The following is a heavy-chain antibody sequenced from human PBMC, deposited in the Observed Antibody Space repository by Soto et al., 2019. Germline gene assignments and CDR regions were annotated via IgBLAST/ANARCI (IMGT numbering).Heavy chain of an antibody. Sequence: SETLSLTCAVSGGSISSGDYSWNWIRQPPGKGLEWIGYIYYGGSTYYNPSLQSRVTMSVDRSRNQFSLKLNSVTAADTAVYYCARVRREFDNADYFDSWGRGTLVTVSS. CDR3: ARVRREFDNADYFDS. CDR2: IYYGGST. V-gene: IGHV4-30-2*01. CDR1: GGSISSGDYS. D-gene: IGHD3-10*01. J-gene: IGHJ4*02.